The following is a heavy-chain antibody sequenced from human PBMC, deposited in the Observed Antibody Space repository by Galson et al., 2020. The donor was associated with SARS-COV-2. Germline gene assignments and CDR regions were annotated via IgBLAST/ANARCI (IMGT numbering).Heavy chain of an antibody. D-gene: IGHD3-10*01. Sequence: ASVKVSCKASGYTFTSYGISWVRQAPGQGLEWMGWISAYNGNTNYAQKLQGRVTMTTDTSTSTAYMELRSLRSDDTAVYYCARVALLWFGESPYFDYWGQGTLVTVSS. CDR1: GYTFTSYG. CDR3: ARVALLWFGESPYFDY. V-gene: IGHV1-18*04. J-gene: IGHJ4*02. CDR2: ISAYNGNT.